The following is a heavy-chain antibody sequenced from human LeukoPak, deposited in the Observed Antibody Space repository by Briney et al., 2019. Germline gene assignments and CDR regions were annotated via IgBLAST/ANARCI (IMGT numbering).Heavy chain of an antibody. V-gene: IGHV1-69*13. Sequence: SVKVSCKVSGYTLTELSMHWVRRAPGQGLEWMGGIIPIFGTANYAQKFQGRVTITADESTSTAYMELSSLRSEDSAVYYCARDTPTRPLYYYYYYGMDVWGQGTTVTVSS. J-gene: IGHJ6*02. CDR2: IIPIFGTA. CDR1: GYTLTELS. CDR3: ARDTPTRPLYYYYYYGMDV.